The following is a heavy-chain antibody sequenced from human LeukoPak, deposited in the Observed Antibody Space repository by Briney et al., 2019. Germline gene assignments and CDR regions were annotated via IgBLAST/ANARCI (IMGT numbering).Heavy chain of an antibody. J-gene: IGHJ4*02. Sequence: GASVKVSCKASGYTFTSNYIHWVRQAPGQGLEWMGMIYPRDGSTSYAQKFQGRVTVTRDTSTSTVHMELSGLRSEDTAVYCCARDQEGFDYWDQGTLVTVSS. CDR1: GYTFTSNY. CDR3: ARDQEGFDY. V-gene: IGHV1-46*01. CDR2: IYPRDGST.